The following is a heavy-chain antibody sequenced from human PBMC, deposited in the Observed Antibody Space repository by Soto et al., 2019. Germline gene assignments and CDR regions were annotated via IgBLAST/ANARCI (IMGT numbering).Heavy chain of an antibody. Sequence: ASVKVSCKASGYTFTSYAMHWVRQAPGQRLEWMGWINAGNGNTKYSQKFQGRVTITRDTSASTAYMELSSLRSEDTAVYYCARDPYVRWLAYYGMDVWGQGTTVTVSS. J-gene: IGHJ6*02. CDR2: INAGNGNT. D-gene: IGHD6-19*01. CDR1: GYTFTSYA. CDR3: ARDPYVRWLAYYGMDV. V-gene: IGHV1-3*01.